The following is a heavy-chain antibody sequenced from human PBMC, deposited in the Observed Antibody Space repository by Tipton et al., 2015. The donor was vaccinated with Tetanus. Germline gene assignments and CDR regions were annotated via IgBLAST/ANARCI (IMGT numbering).Heavy chain of an antibody. D-gene: IGHD3-10*01. V-gene: IGHV3-49*03. CDR1: GFSFGDYT. CDR3: VKNVNYYGSQSYLDY. CDR2: IKSTTYGGTT. Sequence: SLRLSCTASGFSFGDYTMSWFRQAPGKGLEWVGFIKSTTYGGTTQYAASVKGRFTISRDNAKNSLYLQMNGLRADDTALYYCVKNVNYYGSQSYLDYWGQGTLVTVSS. J-gene: IGHJ4*02.